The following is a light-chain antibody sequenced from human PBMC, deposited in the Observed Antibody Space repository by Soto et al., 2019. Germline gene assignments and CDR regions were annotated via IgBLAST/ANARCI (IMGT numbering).Light chain of an antibody. V-gene: IGLV1-51*01. CDR2: DDN. CDR1: SSNIGGNS. J-gene: IGLJ1*01. Sequence: QSVLTQPPSVSAAPGQKVTISCSGSSSNIGGNSVSWYQQLPGTAPKLLIYDDNKRPSGIPDRFSGSKSGTSATLGITGFQTGDEADYYCQSYDSTLSARYVFGTGTKVTVL. CDR3: QSYDSTLSARYV.